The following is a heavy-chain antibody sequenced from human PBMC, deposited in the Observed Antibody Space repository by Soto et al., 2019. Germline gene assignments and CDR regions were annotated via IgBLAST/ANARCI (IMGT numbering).Heavy chain of an antibody. CDR3: AGNIVVVPAATVLTPGMDG. D-gene: IGHD2-2*01. J-gene: IGHJ6*02. Sequence: GVSRRLSCAACGFSLSSYGMHWVRQAPGKGLEWGAVISYDGSKKYYADSVKGRFTISRHNSKNTLYLQMNSLRAEDTPVYYCAGNIVVVPAATVLTPGMDGGGQGTTVTASS. CDR2: ISYDGSKK. CDR1: GFSLSSYG. V-gene: IGHV3-30*03.